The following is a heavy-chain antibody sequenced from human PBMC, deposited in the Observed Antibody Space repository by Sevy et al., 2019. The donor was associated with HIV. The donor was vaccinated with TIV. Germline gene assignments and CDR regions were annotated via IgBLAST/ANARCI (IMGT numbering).Heavy chain of an antibody. J-gene: IGHJ6*02. V-gene: IGHV1-18*01. Sequence: ASVKVSCKASGYTFTSYGIGWVRQAPGQGLEWMGWISAYNGNTNYAQKLQGRVTMTTDTSTSTAYMELRSLRSDDTAVYYCARGSVVVIEQSFYYYYYGMDVWGQGTTVTVSS. CDR2: ISAYNGNT. D-gene: IGHD2-21*01. CDR3: ARGSVVVIEQSFYYYYYGMDV. CDR1: GYTFTSYG.